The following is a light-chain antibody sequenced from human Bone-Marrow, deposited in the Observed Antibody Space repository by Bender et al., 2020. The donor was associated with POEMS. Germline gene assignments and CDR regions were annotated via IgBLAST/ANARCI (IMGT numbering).Light chain of an antibody. V-gene: IGLV1-40*01. CDR3: SSDVHDSSLVL. J-gene: IGLJ2*01. Sequence: QSVLTQPPSVSGAPGQRVTISCTGSSSNIGAGYDVHWYQQLPGTAPKLLIYGNSNRPSGVPDRFSGSKSGTSASLAITGLQAEDEAAYFCSSDVHDSSLVLFGGGTQLTVL. CDR2: GNS. CDR1: SSNIGAGYD.